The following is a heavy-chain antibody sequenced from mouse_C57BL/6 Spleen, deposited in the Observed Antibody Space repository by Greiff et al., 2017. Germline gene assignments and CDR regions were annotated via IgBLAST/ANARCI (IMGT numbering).Heavy chain of an antibody. Sequence: EVQLQQSGPVLVKPGASVKMSCKASGYTFTDYYMNWVKQSHGKSLEWIGVINPYNGGTSYNQKFKGKATLTVDKSSSTAYMELNSLTSEDSAVXYCAREDYGRDYYAMDYWGQGTSVTVSS. J-gene: IGHJ4*01. CDR3: AREDYGRDYYAMDY. D-gene: IGHD1-1*01. CDR2: INPYNGGT. CDR1: GYTFTDYY. V-gene: IGHV1-19*01.